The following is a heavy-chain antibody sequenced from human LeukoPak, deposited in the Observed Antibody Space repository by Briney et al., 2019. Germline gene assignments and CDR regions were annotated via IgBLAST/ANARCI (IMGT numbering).Heavy chain of an antibody. Sequence: GGSLRLSCAASGFTFRTYSMNWVRQAPGKGLEWVSYISSSSSSIYYADSVKGRFTISRDNAKNTLYLQMNSLRAEDTAVYYCARDRNGLHDYWGQGTLVTVSP. V-gene: IGHV3-48*01. J-gene: IGHJ4*02. D-gene: IGHD2-15*01. CDR2: ISSSSSSI. CDR3: ARDRNGLHDY. CDR1: GFTFRTYS.